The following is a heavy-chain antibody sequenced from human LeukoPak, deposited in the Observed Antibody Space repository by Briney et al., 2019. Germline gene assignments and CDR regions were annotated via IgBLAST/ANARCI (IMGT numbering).Heavy chain of an antibody. D-gene: IGHD3-16*02. J-gene: IGHJ1*01. Sequence: PGGFLRLSCAASGFTFSTYAIHWVRQAPGKGLEWVAVIWYDGSEQYYADSVKGRFIISRDNSKSTSDLQMNSLRAEDTAVYYCAREGDSRWGELSPWGQGTLVTVSA. CDR3: AREGDSRWGELSP. CDR1: GFTFSTYA. CDR2: IWYDGSEQ. V-gene: IGHV3-33*01.